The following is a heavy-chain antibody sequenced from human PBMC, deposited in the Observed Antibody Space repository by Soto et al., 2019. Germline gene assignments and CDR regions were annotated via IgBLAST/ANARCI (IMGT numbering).Heavy chain of an antibody. CDR3: AIDLCSGGSCYSRYYYGMDV. Sequence: PSETLSLTCTVSGGSISSGDYYWSWIRQPPGKGLEWIGYIYYSGSTYYNPSLKSRVTISVDTSKNQFSLKLSSVTAADTAVYYCAIDLCSGGSCYSRYYYGMDVWGQGTMGTVSS. CDR1: GGSISSGDYY. CDR2: IYYSGST. D-gene: IGHD2-15*01. V-gene: IGHV4-30-4*01. J-gene: IGHJ6*02.